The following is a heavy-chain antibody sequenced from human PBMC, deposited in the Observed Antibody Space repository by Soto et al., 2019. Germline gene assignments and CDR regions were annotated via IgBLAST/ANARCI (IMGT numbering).Heavy chain of an antibody. J-gene: IGHJ6*02. Sequence: QVQLVQSGAEVKKPGASVKVSCKASGYTFTSYAMHWVRQAPGQRLEWMGWINAGNGNTKYSQKFQGRVTITRDTPXSXAYXELSSLRSEDTAVYYCASEYCGGDCYSAARYGMDVWGQGTTVTVSS. V-gene: IGHV1-3*01. D-gene: IGHD2-21*02. CDR1: GYTFTSYA. CDR2: INAGNGNT. CDR3: ASEYCGGDCYSAARYGMDV.